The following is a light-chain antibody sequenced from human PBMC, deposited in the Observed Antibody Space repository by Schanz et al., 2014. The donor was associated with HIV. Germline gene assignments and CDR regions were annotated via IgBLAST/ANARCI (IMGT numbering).Light chain of an antibody. CDR2: NTD. Sequence: QSVLTQPPSASGTPGQRVTISCSGTTSNIGTNTVNWYQQLPGTAPKLLIYNTDQRPSGVPDRFSGSKSGTAASLAISGLQAEDEADYYCSSYAGSKNLVVFGGGTKLTVL. CDR3: SSYAGSKNLVV. J-gene: IGLJ2*01. CDR1: TSNIGTNT. V-gene: IGLV1-44*01.